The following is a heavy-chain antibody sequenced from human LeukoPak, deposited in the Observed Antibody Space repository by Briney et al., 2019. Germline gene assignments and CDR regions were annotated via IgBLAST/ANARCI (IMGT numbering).Heavy chain of an antibody. Sequence: PGGSLRLSCAASGFTFSSYWMHWVRQAPGKGLVWVSRIDTDGSSTSYADSVKGRFTISRDNAKNTLYLQMSSLRAEDTAVYYCARVVYCSSTSCYGRWFDPWGQGTLVTVSS. V-gene: IGHV3-74*01. CDR3: ARVVYCSSTSCYGRWFDP. CDR2: IDTDGSST. CDR1: GFTFSSYW. D-gene: IGHD2-2*01. J-gene: IGHJ5*02.